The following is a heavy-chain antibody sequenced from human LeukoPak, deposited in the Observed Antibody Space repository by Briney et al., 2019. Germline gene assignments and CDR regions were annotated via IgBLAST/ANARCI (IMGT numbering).Heavy chain of an antibody. CDR2: ISYDGSNK. CDR3: ARDCSWYFDY. D-gene: IGHD6-13*01. J-gene: IGHJ4*02. V-gene: IGHV3-30*04. Sequence: GGSLRLSCAASGFTFSSYAMHRVRQAPGKGLEWVAVISYDGSNKYYADSVKGRFTISRDNSKNTLYLQMNSLRAEDTAVYYCARDCSWYFDYWGQGTLVTVSS. CDR1: GFTFSSYA.